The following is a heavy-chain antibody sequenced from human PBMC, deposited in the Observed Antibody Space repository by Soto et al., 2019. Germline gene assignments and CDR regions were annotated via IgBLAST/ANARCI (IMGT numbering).Heavy chain of an antibody. Sequence: SETLSLTCTVSGGSISSYYWSWIRQPPGKGLEWIGYIYYSGSTNYNPSLKSRVTISVDTSKNQFSLKLSSVTAADTAVYYCARDHGHWPQRVWWFAPWGQGTMVIVSS. CDR2: IYYSGST. CDR1: GGSISSYY. J-gene: IGHJ5*02. V-gene: IGHV4-59*01. D-gene: IGHD3-3*02. CDR3: ARDHGHWPQRVWWFAP.